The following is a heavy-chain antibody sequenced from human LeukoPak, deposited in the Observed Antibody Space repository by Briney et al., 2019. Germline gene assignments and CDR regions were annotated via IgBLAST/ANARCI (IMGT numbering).Heavy chain of an antibody. CDR2: INPKSGRT. V-gene: IGHV1-8*01. D-gene: IGHD6-13*01. CDR3: ARGRSGLAAAGTYDY. Sequence: GASAKVSCKASGYTFTSSDINWVRQATGQGLEWMGWINPKSGRTGYAKKFQARVSMTMNTSISTAYMEVSSLRFEDTAVYYCARGRSGLAAAGTYDYWGQGTLITVSS. J-gene: IGHJ4*02. CDR1: GYTFTSSD.